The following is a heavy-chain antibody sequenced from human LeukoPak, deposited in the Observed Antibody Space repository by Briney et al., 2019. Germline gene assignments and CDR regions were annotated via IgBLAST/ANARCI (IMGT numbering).Heavy chain of an antibody. CDR3: ARAFRYCSSTSCYLDP. V-gene: IGHV3-11*06. D-gene: IGHD2-2*01. Sequence: GESLKISCAASGFTFSDYYMSWIRQAPGKGLKWVSYISTSSYTNYADSVKGRFTISRDNAKNSLYLQMNSLRAEDTAVYYCARAFRYCSSTSCYLDPWGQGTLVTVSS. J-gene: IGHJ5*02. CDR2: ISTSSYT. CDR1: GFTFSDYY.